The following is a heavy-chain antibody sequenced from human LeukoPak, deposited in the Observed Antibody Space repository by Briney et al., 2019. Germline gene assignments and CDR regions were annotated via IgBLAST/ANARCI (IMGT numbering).Heavy chain of an antibody. V-gene: IGHV1-18*01. D-gene: IGHD2-2*01. J-gene: IGHJ5*02. Sequence: VKVSCKASGYTFTSYGISWVRQAPGQGLEWMGWISAYNGNTNYAHKLQGRVTMTTDTSTSTAYMELRSLRSDDTAVYYCAREHVGYFSSTSCFQGWFGPWGQGALVTVSS. CDR1: GYTFTSYG. CDR3: AREHVGYFSSTSCFQGWFGP. CDR2: ISAYNGNT.